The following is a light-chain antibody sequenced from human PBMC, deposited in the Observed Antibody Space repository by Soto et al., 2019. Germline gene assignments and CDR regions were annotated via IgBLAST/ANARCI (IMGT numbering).Light chain of an antibody. CDR3: QQYSDYST. J-gene: IGKJ1*01. CDR1: QNVRSW. Sequence: DIQMTQSPSTLSASVGDTVTITCRAGQNVRSWLAWYQQKVGGAPELLIYDGSTLESGVPSRFSGSGSGTEFTLTISSLQPDDFATYYCQQYSDYSTFGQGTRLEIK. CDR2: DGS. V-gene: IGKV1-5*01.